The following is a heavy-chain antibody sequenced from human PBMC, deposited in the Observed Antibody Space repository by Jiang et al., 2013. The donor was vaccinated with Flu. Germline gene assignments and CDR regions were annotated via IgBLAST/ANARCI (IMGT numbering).Heavy chain of an antibody. V-gene: IGHV4-39*01. CDR2: IYYSGSA. Sequence: GPGLVKPSETLSLTCTVSGGSVSSGSYYWGWIRQPPGKGLEWIGTIYYSGSAYYNPSLKSRVTISVDTSKNQFSLKLSSVTAADTAVYYCARHVRLYDAFDIWGQGTMVTVSS. J-gene: IGHJ3*02. D-gene: IGHD3-16*01. CDR1: GGSVSSGSYY. CDR3: ARHVRLYDAFDI.